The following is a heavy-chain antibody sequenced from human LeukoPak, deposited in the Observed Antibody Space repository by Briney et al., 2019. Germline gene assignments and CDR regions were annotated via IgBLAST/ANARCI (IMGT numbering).Heavy chain of an antibody. J-gene: IGHJ4*02. CDR2: IYTTGTT. V-gene: IGHV4-4*09. Sequence: SETLSLTCTVSGGSISGYYWSWIRQPPGKGLEWIGYIYTTGTTNYNPSLKSRVTISVDASKNQFSLELNSLTAADTAMYYCVRALGDYWGQGTLVTVSS. CDR1: GGSISGYY. CDR3: VRALGDY.